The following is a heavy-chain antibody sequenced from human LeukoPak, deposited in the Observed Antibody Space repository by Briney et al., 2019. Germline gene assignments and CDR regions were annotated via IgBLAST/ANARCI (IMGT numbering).Heavy chain of an antibody. J-gene: IGHJ4*02. D-gene: IGHD3-22*01. CDR2: INYSGST. CDR1: GASIRSYY. V-gene: IGHV4-59*01. CDR3: ARDARSYDSSGYYFFDF. Sequence: SETLSLTCTVSGASIRSYYWNWLRQPPGKGLEWIGYINYSGSTNFNPSLKSRATISMDTSKHHFSLKLSSVTAADTAVYYCARDARSYDSSGYYFFDFWGQGTLVTVSS.